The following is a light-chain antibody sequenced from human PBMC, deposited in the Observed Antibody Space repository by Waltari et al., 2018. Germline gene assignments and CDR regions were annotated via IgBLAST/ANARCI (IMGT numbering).Light chain of an antibody. Sequence: QSVLTQPSSVSVAPGQRVTISCTGSSSNIGAGYDVHWYQQLPETAPKLLIYSNDNRPSGVPDRFSGSKSGTSASLAITGLQAEDEADYYCQSYDSSLSGVVFGGGTKLTVL. J-gene: IGLJ2*01. CDR2: SND. CDR3: QSYDSSLSGVV. V-gene: IGLV1-40*01. CDR1: SSNIGAGYD.